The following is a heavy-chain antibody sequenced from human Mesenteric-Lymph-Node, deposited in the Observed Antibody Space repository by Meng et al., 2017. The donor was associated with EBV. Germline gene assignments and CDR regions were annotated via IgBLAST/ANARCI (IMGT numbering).Heavy chain of an antibody. CDR3: VRAYSSGTFDY. CDR1: GFTFDDYV. V-gene: IGHV3-20*01. D-gene: IGHD6-19*01. Sequence: DVQLVGAGGGVVRPGGSLRLSCAASGFTFDDYVISWVRQTPGKGLEWVSGINWNGGSTDYADSVRGRFAISRDNAWNSLYLQMTSLKAEDTALYHCVRAYSSGTFDYWGRGTLVTVSS. J-gene: IGHJ4*02. CDR2: INWNGGST.